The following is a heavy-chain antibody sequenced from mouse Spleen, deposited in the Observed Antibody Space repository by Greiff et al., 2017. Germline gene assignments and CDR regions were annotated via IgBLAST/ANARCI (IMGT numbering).Heavy chain of an antibody. V-gene: IGHV1-9*01. J-gene: IGHJ4*01. D-gene: IGHD4-1*01. CDR3: ARRGGTRGFAMDY. CDR2: ILPGSGST. Sequence: QVQLQQSGAELMKPGASVKISCKATGYTFSSYWIEWVKQRPGHGLEWIGEILPGSGSTNYNEKFKGKATFTADTSSNTAYMQLSSLTSEDSAVYYCARRGGTRGFAMDYWGQGTSVTVSS. CDR1: GYTFSSYW.